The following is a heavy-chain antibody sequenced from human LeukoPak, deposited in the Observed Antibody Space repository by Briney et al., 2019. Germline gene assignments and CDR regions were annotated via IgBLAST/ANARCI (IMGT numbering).Heavy chain of an antibody. V-gene: IGHV3-23*01. D-gene: IGHD3-3*01. Sequence: GGSLRLSCAASGFTFSSYAMSWVRQAPGKGLEWVSAISGSGGSTYYADSVKGRFTISRDNSKNTLYLQMNSLRAEDTAVYYCAKVEDYDFWSGPDYWDQGTLVTVSS. CDR3: AKVEDYDFWSGPDY. J-gene: IGHJ4*02. CDR2: ISGSGGST. CDR1: GFTFSSYA.